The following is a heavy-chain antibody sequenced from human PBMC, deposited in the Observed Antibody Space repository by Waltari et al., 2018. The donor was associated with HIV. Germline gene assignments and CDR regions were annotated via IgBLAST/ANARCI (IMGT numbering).Heavy chain of an antibody. J-gene: IGHJ4*02. V-gene: IGHV3-7*04. D-gene: IGHD3-10*01. CDR1: GFPFSRYW. CDR2: IKQDGSEK. CDR3: ARGGFYGSGSKVN. Sequence: EVQLVESGGGLVQPGGSLRLCCAASGFPFSRYWMSWFRQSPGKGLGWVANIKQDGSEKYYVDAVNGRFTISRDNAENSLYLQMNSLRAEDTAVYYCARGGFYGSGSKVNWGQGTLVTVSS.